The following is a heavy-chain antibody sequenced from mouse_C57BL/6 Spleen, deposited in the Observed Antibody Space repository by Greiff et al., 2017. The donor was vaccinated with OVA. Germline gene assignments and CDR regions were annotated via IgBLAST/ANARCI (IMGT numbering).Heavy chain of an antibody. V-gene: IGHV1-53*01. D-gene: IGHD1-1*01. CDR3: ARSLYYYGSSYFAY. CDR1: GYTFTSYW. Sequence: QVQLQQPGTELVKPGASVKLSCKASGYTFTSYWMHWVQQRPGQGLEWIGNINPSNGGTNYNEKFKSKATLTVDKSSSTAYMQLSSMTSEDAAVYYCARSLYYYGSSYFAYWGQGTLVTVSA. CDR2: INPSNGGT. J-gene: IGHJ3*01.